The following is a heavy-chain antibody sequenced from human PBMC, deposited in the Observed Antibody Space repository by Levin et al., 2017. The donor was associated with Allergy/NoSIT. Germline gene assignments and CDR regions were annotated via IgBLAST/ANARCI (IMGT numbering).Heavy chain of an antibody. CDR1: GFTFSSYA. Sequence: TGGSLRLSCAASGFTFSSYAMHWVRQAPGKGLEWVAVISYDGSNKYYADSVKGRFTISRDNSKNTLYLQMNSLRAEDTAVYYCARGLYGGNPAAYFQHWGQGTLVTVSS. CDR3: ARGLYGGNPAAYFQH. D-gene: IGHD4-23*01. V-gene: IGHV3-30*04. CDR2: ISYDGSNK. J-gene: IGHJ1*01.